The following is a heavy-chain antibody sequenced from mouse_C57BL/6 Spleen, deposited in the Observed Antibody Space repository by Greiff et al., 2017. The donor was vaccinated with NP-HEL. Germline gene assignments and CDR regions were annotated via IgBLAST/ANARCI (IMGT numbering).Heavy chain of an antibody. CDR1: GYTFTDYY. CDR3: ARDGSYYGSREYFDY. J-gene: IGHJ2*01. D-gene: IGHD1-1*01. CDR2: INPNNGGT. V-gene: IGHV1-26*01. Sequence: EVQLQQSGPELVKPGASVKISCKASGYTFTDYYMNWVKQSHGKSLEWIGDINPNNGGTSYNQKLKGKATLTVDKSSSTAYMELRRLTSEDSAVYYCARDGSYYGSREYFDYWGQGTTLTVSS.